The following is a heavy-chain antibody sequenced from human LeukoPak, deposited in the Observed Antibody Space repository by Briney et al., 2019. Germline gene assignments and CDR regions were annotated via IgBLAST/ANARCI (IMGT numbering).Heavy chain of an antibody. CDR2: ISGGGDST. CDR1: VFTFSSYP. CDR3: AKDQGV. J-gene: IGHJ3*01. V-gene: IGHV3-23*01. Sequence: GGSLRLSCAASVFTFSSYPIMWVRQAPGKGLEWVSAISGGGDSTYYADSVKGRFTISRDNSKNTLYLQMNSLRAEDTAVYYCAKDQGVWGQGTMVTVSS.